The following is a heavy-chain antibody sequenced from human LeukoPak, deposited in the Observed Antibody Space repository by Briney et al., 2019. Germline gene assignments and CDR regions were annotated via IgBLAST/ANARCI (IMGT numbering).Heavy chain of an antibody. CDR3: ARDKDYFDSGGAFDI. Sequence: PSETLSLTCTVSGGSISSYYWSWIRQPPGKGLEWIGYIYYSGSTNYNPSLKSRVTMSVDTSKNQFSLKLSSVTAADTAVYYCARDKDYFDSGGAFDIWGQGTMVTVST. J-gene: IGHJ3*02. CDR2: IYYSGST. V-gene: IGHV4-59*01. CDR1: GGSISSYY. D-gene: IGHD3-22*01.